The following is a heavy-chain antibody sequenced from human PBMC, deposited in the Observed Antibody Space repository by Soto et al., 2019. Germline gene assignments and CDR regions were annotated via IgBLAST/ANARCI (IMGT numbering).Heavy chain of an antibody. CDR1: GFTFSSYG. D-gene: IGHD4-17*01. CDR3: ARDPYGDYDYYYGMDV. CDR2: IWYDGSNK. V-gene: IGHV3-33*01. J-gene: IGHJ6*02. Sequence: QVQLVESGGGVVQPGRSLRLSCAASGFTFSSYGMHWVRQAPGKGLEWVAVIWYDGSNKYYADSVKGRFTISRDNSKNTLNLQMNSLRAEDTAVYYCARDPYGDYDYYYGMDVWGQGTTVTVSS.